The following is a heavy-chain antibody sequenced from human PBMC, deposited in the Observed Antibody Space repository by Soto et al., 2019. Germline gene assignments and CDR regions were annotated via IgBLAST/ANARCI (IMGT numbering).Heavy chain of an antibody. J-gene: IGHJ5*02. CDR1: GFTFSSYG. Sequence: QVQLVESGGGVVQPGTSLRLSCAASGFTFSSYGMHWVRQAPGKGLEWVAVIWYDGSGKYYADSVKGRFTISRDNSKNTLYLQMNSLRAEDTAVYSCARDLLHSDDARGGFDPWGQGTLVTVSS. D-gene: IGHD1-26*01. CDR3: ARDLLHSDDARGGFDP. CDR2: IWYDGSGK. V-gene: IGHV3-33*01.